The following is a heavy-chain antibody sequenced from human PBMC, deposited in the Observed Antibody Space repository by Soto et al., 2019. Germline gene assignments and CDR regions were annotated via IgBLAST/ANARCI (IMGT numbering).Heavy chain of an antibody. D-gene: IGHD6-19*01. Sequence: TLSLTCTVSGNSISSYYWSWIRQPPGKGLEWIGYIYYSGSTNYNPSLKSRVTISVDTSKNQFSLKLSSVTAADTAVYYCARVPAVASTFPSLWFDPWGQGTLVTVSS. CDR2: IYYSGST. V-gene: IGHV4-59*01. CDR1: GNSISSYY. CDR3: ARVPAVASTFPSLWFDP. J-gene: IGHJ5*02.